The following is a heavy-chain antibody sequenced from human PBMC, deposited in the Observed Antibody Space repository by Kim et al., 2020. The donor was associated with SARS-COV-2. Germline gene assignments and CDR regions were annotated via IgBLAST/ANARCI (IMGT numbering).Heavy chain of an antibody. D-gene: IGHD4-17*01. J-gene: IGHJ4*02. Sequence: SSGSVKGRLPISRDNSTNTLYLQMNSLRAEDTALYYCAKGPSTVVTPADYWGQGTLVTVSS. CDR3: AKGPSTVVTPADY. V-gene: IGHV3-23*01.